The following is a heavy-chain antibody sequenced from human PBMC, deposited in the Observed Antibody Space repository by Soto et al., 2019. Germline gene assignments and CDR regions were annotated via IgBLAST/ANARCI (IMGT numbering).Heavy chain of an antibody. CDR3: ARNREYSGYGGFYYGMDV. Sequence: PGGSLRLSCEASGFTFGDYGMHWVRQAPGKGLEWVAVIWYDGNDKYYADSVKGRFIISRDISKNTLDLQMDSLRAEDTAIYYCARNREYSGYGGFYYGMDVWGQGTTVTVSS. CDR1: GFTFGDYG. CDR2: IWYDGNDK. J-gene: IGHJ6*02. D-gene: IGHD5-12*01. V-gene: IGHV3-33*01.